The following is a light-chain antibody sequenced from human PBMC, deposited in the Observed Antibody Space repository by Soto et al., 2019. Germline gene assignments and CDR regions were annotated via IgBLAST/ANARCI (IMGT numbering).Light chain of an antibody. Sequence: IQMTQSPSTLSASVGDRVTITCRASQSISSWLAWYQQKPGKAPKLLIYKASSLESGVPSRFRGSGSGTEFTLTISILQPDDFATDYCQQYNSYSWTFGQGTKVEIK. CDR2: KAS. V-gene: IGKV1-5*03. CDR1: QSISSW. J-gene: IGKJ1*01. CDR3: QQYNSYSWT.